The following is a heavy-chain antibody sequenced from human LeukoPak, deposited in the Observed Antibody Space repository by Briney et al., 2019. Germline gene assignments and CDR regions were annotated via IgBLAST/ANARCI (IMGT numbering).Heavy chain of an antibody. V-gene: IGHV3-30*18. Sequence: GGSLRLSCAADGFTFSRYGMHWVRQAPGKGLEWVAVILYDGSNKYYADSVEGRFTISRDNSKNTLYLQMNSLRAEDTAVYYCAKDHEPYRCGDCFNGDYWGQGTLVTVSS. CDR2: ILYDGSNK. CDR3: AKDHEPYRCGDCFNGDY. J-gene: IGHJ4*02. D-gene: IGHD2-21*02. CDR1: GFTFSRYG.